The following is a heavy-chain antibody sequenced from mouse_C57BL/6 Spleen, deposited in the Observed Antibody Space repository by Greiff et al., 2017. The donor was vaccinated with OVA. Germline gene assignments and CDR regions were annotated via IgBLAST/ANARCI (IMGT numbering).Heavy chain of an antibody. J-gene: IGHJ4*01. CDR1: GFTFSNYW. CDR2: IRLKSDNYAT. CDR3: TEYYYGSSYGDYAMNY. V-gene: IGHV6-3*01. D-gene: IGHD1-1*01. Sequence: EVQVVESGGGLVQPGGSMKLSCVASGFTFSNYWMNWVRQSPEKGLEWVAQIRLKSDNYATHYAESVKGRFTISRDDSKSSVYQQMNNLRAEDTGIYYCTEYYYGSSYGDYAMNYWGQGTSVTVSS.